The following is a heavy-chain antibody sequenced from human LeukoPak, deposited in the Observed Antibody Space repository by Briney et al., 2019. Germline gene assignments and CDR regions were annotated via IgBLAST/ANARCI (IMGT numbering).Heavy chain of an antibody. CDR2: IRSSGRTI. V-gene: IGHV3-11*01. D-gene: IGHD3/OR15-3a*01. CDR3: ARLGTGYSFDY. J-gene: IGHJ4*02. CDR1: GITFSDAY. Sequence: PGGSLRLSCASSGITFSDAYMSWIRHAPGEGPEWLSYIRSSGRTIYSADSVQARFTISRDNTKNSLHLQMNSLRAEDTAVYYCARLGTGYSFDYWGQGTLVTVSS.